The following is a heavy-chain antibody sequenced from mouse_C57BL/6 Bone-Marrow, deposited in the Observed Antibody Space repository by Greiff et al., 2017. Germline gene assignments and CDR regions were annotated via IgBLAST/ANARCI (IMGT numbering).Heavy chain of an antibody. CDR1: GFTFSDYG. CDR3: ARLGSNYVYYAMDY. CDR2: ISSGSSTI. J-gene: IGHJ4*01. Sequence: EVQVVESGGGLVKPGGSLKLSCAASGFTFSDYGMHWVRQAPEKGLEWVAYISSGSSTIYYADTVKGRFTITRDNAKNTLFLQMTSLRSEDTAMYYCARLGSNYVYYAMDYWGQGTSVTVSS. V-gene: IGHV5-17*01. D-gene: IGHD2-5*01.